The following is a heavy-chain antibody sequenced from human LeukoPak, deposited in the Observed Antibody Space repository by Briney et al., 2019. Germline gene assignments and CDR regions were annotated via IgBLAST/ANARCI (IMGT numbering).Heavy chain of an antibody. CDR1: GFSFSTYW. Sequence: GGSLRLSCAASGFSFSTYWMSWVRRAPGKGLEWVANIKQDGSEKYYVDSAKGRFTISRDNAKNSLYLQMNSLRAEDTAVYYCATDLGSSRPNFWGQGILVTVSS. CDR2: IKQDGSEK. D-gene: IGHD6-13*01. V-gene: IGHV3-7*01. CDR3: ATDLGSSRPNF. J-gene: IGHJ4*02.